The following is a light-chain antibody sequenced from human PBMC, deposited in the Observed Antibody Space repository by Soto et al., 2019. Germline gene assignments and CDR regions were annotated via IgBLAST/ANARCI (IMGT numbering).Light chain of an antibody. CDR3: CSYTRSGSFV. CDR1: SSDVGIYNL. J-gene: IGLJ1*01. Sequence: QSVLTQPASVSGSPGQPITISCTGTSSDVGIYNLVSWYQHFPGKAPKVMIYEVNKRPSGVSNRFSGSKSGSTASLTISGLQADDEADYYCCSYTRSGSFVFGTGTKVTVL. CDR2: EVN. V-gene: IGLV2-23*02.